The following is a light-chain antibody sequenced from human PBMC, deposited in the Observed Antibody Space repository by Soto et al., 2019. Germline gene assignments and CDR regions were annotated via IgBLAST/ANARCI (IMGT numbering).Light chain of an antibody. J-gene: IGKJ3*01. CDR1: QSVSSSY. CDR2: AAS. Sequence: EVVLTQSPGTLSLSPGERATLSCGSSQSVSSSYLAWYQQKPGQAPRLLIYAASSRATGIPDRFSGSGSGTDFTLTISRLEPEDFEVYYCQQYFNSLIIFGPGTTVDIK. CDR3: QQYFNSLII. V-gene: IGKV3-20*01.